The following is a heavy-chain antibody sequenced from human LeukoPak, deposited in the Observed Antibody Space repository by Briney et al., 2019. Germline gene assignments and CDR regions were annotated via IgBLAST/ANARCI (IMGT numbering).Heavy chain of an antibody. CDR3: AKGGSGFGFYYGMDV. CDR2: TSDSGTTT. Sequence: GGSLRLSCAASEFTFSSFAMNWVRQAPGKGLEWVSGTSDSGTTTYYADSVKGRFTMSRDNSKKTLSLQMDSLRAEDTAVYYCAKGGSGFGFYYGMDVWGQGTTVTVSS. D-gene: IGHD3-10*01. CDR1: EFTFSSFA. V-gene: IGHV3-23*01. J-gene: IGHJ6*02.